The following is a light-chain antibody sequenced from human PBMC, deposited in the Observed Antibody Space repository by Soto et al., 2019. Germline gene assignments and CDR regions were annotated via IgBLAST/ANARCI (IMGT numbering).Light chain of an antibody. J-gene: IGKJ4*01. V-gene: IGKV3-11*01. Sequence: TQSPSSLSASTGDRVTITCRASQGISSYLAWYQQKPGQAPRLLIYDASNRATGIPARFSGSGSGTDFTLTISSLEAEDFALYYCQQRSKWPVTFGGGTKVDIK. CDR3: QQRSKWPVT. CDR1: QGISSY. CDR2: DAS.